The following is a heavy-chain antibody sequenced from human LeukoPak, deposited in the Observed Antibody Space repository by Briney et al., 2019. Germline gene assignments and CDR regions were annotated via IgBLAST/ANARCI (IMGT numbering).Heavy chain of an antibody. CDR1: GFTFSSYS. CDR3: AREDYDYVWGSYRYFDY. Sequence: GGSLRLSCAASGFTFSSYSMNWVRQAPGKGLEWVSYISSSSTIYYADSVKGRFTISRDNAKNSLYLQMNSLRAEDTAVYYCAREDYDYVWGSYRYFDYWGQGTLVTVSS. V-gene: IGHV3-48*01. D-gene: IGHD3-16*02. CDR2: ISSSSTI. J-gene: IGHJ4*02.